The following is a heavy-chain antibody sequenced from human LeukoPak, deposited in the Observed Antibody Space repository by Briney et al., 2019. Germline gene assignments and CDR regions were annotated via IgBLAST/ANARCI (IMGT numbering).Heavy chain of an antibody. CDR3: ARGRPHGNDY. V-gene: IGHV3-30-3*01. CDR1: GFTFSSYA. CDR2: ISYDGSNK. Sequence: GGSLRLSCAASGFTFSSYAMHWVRQAPGKGLEWVAVISYDGSNKYYADSVKGRFTISRDNSKNTLYLQMNSLRVEDTAVYYCARGRPHGNDYWGQGTLVTVSS. J-gene: IGHJ4*02. D-gene: IGHD4-23*01.